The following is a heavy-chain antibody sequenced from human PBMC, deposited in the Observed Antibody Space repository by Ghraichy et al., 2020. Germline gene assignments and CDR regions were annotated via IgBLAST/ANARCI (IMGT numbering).Heavy chain of an antibody. V-gene: IGHV4-59*01. D-gene: IGHD6-19*01. CDR1: GGSISSYY. CDR2: IYYSGST. J-gene: IGHJ6*02. CDR3: ARERRAVASYYYGMDV. Sequence: ESLNISCTVSGGSISSYYWSWIRQPPGKGLEWIGYIYYSGSTNYNPTLKSRVTISVDTSKNQFSLKLSSVTAADTAVYYCARERRAVASYYYGMDVWGQGTTVTVSS.